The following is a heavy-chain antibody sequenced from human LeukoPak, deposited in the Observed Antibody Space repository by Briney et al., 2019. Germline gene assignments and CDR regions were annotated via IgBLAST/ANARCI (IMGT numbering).Heavy chain of an antibody. J-gene: IGHJ4*02. CDR3: AKALPQYDYVWGSPDFDY. Sequence: GGSLRLSCAASGFTFSSYAMSWVRQAPGKRLEWVSAISGSGGSTYYADSVKGRFTISRDNSKNTLYLQMNSLRAEDTAVYYCAKALPQYDYVWGSPDFDYWGQGTLVTVSS. V-gene: IGHV3-23*01. CDR1: GFTFSSYA. D-gene: IGHD3-16*01. CDR2: ISGSGGST.